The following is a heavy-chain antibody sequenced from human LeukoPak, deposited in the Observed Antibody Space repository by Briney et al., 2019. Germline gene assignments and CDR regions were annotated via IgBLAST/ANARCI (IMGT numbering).Heavy chain of an antibody. CDR3: ARHQDYYHSSGYFDY. V-gene: IGHV4-39*01. J-gene: IGHJ4*02. Sequence: SSETLSLTCSVSGGSISSGRFYWGWIRQPPGKDLEGIGCIYYSGTTYYNPSLQSRVTISVDTSTNQFSLKLSSVTAADTAVYYCARHQDYYHSSGYFDYWGQGTLVTVSS. CDR1: GGSISSGRFY. CDR2: IYYSGTT. D-gene: IGHD3-22*01.